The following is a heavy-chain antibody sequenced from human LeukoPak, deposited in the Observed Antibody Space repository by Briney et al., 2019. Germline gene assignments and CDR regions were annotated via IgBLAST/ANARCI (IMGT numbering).Heavy chain of an antibody. CDR3: ARGLNSDDAFDI. CDR1: GFTVSSNY. V-gene: IGHV3-53*01. J-gene: IGHJ3*02. Sequence: QPGGSLRLSCAASGFTVSSNYMSWVRQAPGKGLEWVSVIYSGGSTYYSDSVKGRFTISRDKSKNTLYLQMNSLRAEDTAVYYCARGLNSDDAFDIWGQGPMVTVSS. CDR2: IYSGGST.